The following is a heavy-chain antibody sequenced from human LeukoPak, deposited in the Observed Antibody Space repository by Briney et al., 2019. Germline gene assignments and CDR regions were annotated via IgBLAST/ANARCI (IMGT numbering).Heavy chain of an antibody. CDR2: ISSGSSTI. J-gene: IGHJ6*02. CDR3: ARVAHFDRGMDV. Sequence: PGGSLRLSCAASGFTLSSYAMSWGRQAPGKGLDWLSYISSGSSTIYYADSVKGRFTISRDNTKKTLYLEMNSLRAEDTAVYFCARVAHFDRGMDVWGQGTTVTVSS. V-gene: IGHV3-48*04. D-gene: IGHD3-9*01. CDR1: GFTLSSYA.